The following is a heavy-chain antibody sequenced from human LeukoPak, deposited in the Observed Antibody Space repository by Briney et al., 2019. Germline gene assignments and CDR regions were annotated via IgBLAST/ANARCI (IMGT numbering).Heavy chain of an antibody. J-gene: IGHJ4*02. Sequence: PGGSLRLSCAASGFTFDDYGMSWVRQAPGKGLEWVSGINWNGGSTGYADSVKGRFTISRDNAKNSLYLQMNSLRAEDTALYYCARDYRARYYDSSGYYGYWGQGTPVTVSS. CDR3: ARDYRARYYDSSGYYGY. CDR2: INWNGGST. CDR1: GFTFDDYG. V-gene: IGHV3-20*04. D-gene: IGHD3-22*01.